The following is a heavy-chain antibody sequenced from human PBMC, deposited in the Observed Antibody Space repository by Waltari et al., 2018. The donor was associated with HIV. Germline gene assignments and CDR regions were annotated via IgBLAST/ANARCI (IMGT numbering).Heavy chain of an antibody. D-gene: IGHD6-19*01. CDR3: VALRTVTGTIDK. Sequence: QLQLQESGPALVKPPETLSLTCNVSTGYITQSYYWGWVRQFPGTGLELIGSIYSNGVSHYAPSLKSRVALSVDMSKNQFSLMLTAVTAADTSRYFCVALRTVTGTIDKWGQGTLVTVS. V-gene: IGHV4-39*01. CDR1: TGYITQSYY. J-gene: IGHJ4*02. CDR2: IYSNGVS.